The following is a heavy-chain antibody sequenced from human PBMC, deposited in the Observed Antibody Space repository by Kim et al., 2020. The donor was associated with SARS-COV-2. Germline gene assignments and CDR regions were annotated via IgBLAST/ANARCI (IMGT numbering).Heavy chain of an antibody. V-gene: IGHV1-46*01. Sequence: ASVKVSCKASAYTFTSYYMHWVRQAPGQGLEWMGIINPSGGSTSYAQKFQGRVTMTRDTSTSTVYMELSSLRSEDTAVYYCARAGREGRYYYDSSGYYSLWGQGTLVTVSS. CDR1: AYTFTSYY. D-gene: IGHD3-22*01. CDR3: ARAGREGRYYYDSSGYYSL. J-gene: IGHJ4*02. CDR2: INPSGGST.